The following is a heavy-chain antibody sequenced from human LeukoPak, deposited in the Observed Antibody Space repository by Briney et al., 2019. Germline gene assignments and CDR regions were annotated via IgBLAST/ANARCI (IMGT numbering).Heavy chain of an antibody. CDR3: ARGWIFAVAAFYYYYGMDV. D-gene: IGHD6-19*01. V-gene: IGHV4-34*01. J-gene: IGHJ6*04. Sequence: SETLSLTCAVYGGFFSGYYWSWIRQPPGKGLEGIGEINHSGSTNYNPSLKSRVTISVDTSKNQFSLKLSSVTAADTAVYYCARGWIFAVAAFYYYYGMDVWGKGTTVTVSS. CDR1: GGFFSGYY. CDR2: INHSGST.